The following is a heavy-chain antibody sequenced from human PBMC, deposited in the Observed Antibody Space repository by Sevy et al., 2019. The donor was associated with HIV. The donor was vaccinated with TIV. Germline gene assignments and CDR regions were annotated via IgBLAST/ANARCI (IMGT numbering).Heavy chain of an antibody. D-gene: IGHD1-20*01. J-gene: IGHJ6*02. CDR3: ARPTSGLSEYEPLDNARYYGMDV. CDR2: ITSSGSFI. CDR1: GFTFRSYS. Sequence: GGSLRLSCAASGFTFRSYSMNWVRQAPGRGLEWVSSITSSGSFIFYADSVKGRFTISRDNAKNSLFLQMNSLRAEDTAVYYCARPTSGLSEYEPLDNARYYGMDVWGQGTTVTVSS. V-gene: IGHV3-21*01.